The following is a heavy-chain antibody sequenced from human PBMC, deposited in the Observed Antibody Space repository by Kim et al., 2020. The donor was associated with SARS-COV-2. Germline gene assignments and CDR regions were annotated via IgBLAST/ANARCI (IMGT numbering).Heavy chain of an antibody. CDR2: ISAYNGNT. Sequence: ASVKVSCKASGYTFTSYGISWVRQAPGQGLEWMGWISAYNGNTNYAQKLQGRVTMTTDTSTSTAYMELRSLRSDDTAVYYCARVVYYYGSGSAEDYWGQGTLVTVSS. CDR3: ARVVYYYGSGSAEDY. D-gene: IGHD3-10*01. CDR1: GYTFTSYG. J-gene: IGHJ4*02. V-gene: IGHV1-18*04.